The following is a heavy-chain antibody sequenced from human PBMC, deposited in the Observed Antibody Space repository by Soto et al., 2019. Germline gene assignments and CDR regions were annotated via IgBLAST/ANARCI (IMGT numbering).Heavy chain of an antibody. CDR1: GFTFDDYA. Sequence: DVQLVESGGGLVQPGGTLRLSCAASGFTFDDYAMHWVRQAPGKGLEWVAGLDWNSDTIAYADSVTGRFTISRDNAKNSLHLQINSLRSADTALYYGAKDLFRRGHTRWSVLAGWGQGTLVTVSS. CDR3: AKDLFRRGHTRWSVLAG. D-gene: IGHD3-3*01. J-gene: IGHJ1*01. CDR2: LDWNSDTI. V-gene: IGHV3-9*01.